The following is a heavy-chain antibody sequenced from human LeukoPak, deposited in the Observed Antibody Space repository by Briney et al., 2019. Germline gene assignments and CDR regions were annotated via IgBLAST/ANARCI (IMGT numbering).Heavy chain of an antibody. Sequence: SVTVSCKASGGTFSSYAISWVRQAPGQGLEWMGRIIPILGIANYAQKFQGRVTITADKSTSTAYMELSSLRSEDTAVYYCARDSDPYYYDSSGYSDYWGQGTLVTVSS. D-gene: IGHD3-22*01. CDR2: IIPILGIA. CDR3: ARDSDPYYYDSSGYSDY. J-gene: IGHJ4*02. CDR1: GGTFSSYA. V-gene: IGHV1-69*04.